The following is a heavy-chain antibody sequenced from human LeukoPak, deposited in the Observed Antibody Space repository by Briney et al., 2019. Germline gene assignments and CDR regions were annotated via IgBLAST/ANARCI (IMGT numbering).Heavy chain of an antibody. Sequence: GGSLRLSCAASRFTFSTYTMNWVRQAPGKGLEWVSLISGHSTNTYYADSVKGRFTISRDSSKISLYLQMNSLRTEDTALYYCAMDIGTGTSDYFDHWGQGTLVTVSS. CDR2: ISGHSTNT. D-gene: IGHD1-7*01. CDR1: RFTFSTYT. CDR3: AMDIGTGTSDYFDH. J-gene: IGHJ4*02. V-gene: IGHV3-43*02.